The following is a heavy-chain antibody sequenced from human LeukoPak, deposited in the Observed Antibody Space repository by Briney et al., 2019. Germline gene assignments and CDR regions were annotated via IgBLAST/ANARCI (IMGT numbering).Heavy chain of an antibody. CDR3: ARDTVASLDY. CDR1: GDTFSSYA. CDR2: IIPMFGTA. Sequence: ASVKVSCKASGDTFSSYAISWVRQAPGQGPEWMGGIIPMFGTANYAQKFQGRVTITADESTSTAYMELSSLRSEDTAVYYCARDTVASLDYWGQGTLVTVSS. J-gene: IGHJ4*02. V-gene: IGHV1-69*13. D-gene: IGHD4-23*01.